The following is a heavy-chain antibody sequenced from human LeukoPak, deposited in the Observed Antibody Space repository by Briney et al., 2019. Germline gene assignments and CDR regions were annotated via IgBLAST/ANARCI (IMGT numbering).Heavy chain of an antibody. V-gene: IGHV1-58*02. CDR2: IVVGSGNT. CDR3: AALTYYDSSGYLDAFDI. CDR1: GFXFTSSA. Sequence: ASVKVSCKASGFXFTSSAIQWVRQARGQRLEWIGWIVVGSGNTNYAQKFQERVTITRDMSTSTAYMELSSLRSEDTAVYYCAALTYYDSSGYLDAFDIWGQGTMVTVSS. J-gene: IGHJ3*02. D-gene: IGHD3-22*01.